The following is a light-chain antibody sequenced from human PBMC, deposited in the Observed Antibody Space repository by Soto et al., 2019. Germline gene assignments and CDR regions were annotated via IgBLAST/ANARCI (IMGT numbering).Light chain of an antibody. V-gene: IGKV1-27*01. CDR3: QQYNAYSTLT. CDR1: HGLGDY. Sequence: GDRFTLTCRACHGLGDYLAWYQQKPGKAPKLLIYATSALQSGVPSRFSGSRSGTDFTLTISSLQPEDVATYYGQQYNAYSTLTFGGGTKVDIK. J-gene: IGKJ4*01. CDR2: ATS.